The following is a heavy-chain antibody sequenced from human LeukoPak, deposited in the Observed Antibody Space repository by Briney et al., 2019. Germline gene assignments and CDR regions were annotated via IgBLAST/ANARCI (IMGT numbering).Heavy chain of an antibody. CDR3: ARDRSYGDFAWGY. V-gene: IGHV3-53*04. CDR1: GFTVSSNF. D-gene: IGHD4-17*01. J-gene: IGHJ4*02. Sequence: GGSLRLSCAASGFTVSSNFMTWVRQAPGKGLEWVSVISSGGTTYYADSVKGRFTISRHSSKNTVYLQMNSLRAEDTAVYYCARDRSYGDFAWGYWGQGTLVTVSS. CDR2: ISSGGTT.